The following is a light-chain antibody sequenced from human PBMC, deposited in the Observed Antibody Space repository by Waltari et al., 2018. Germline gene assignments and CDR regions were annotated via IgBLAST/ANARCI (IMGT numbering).Light chain of an antibody. J-gene: IGKJ2*01. CDR3: QQYGSPPYT. V-gene: IGKV3-20*01. CDR2: ASS. CDR1: QSVGSSY. Sequence: EIVLTQCPGTLSLSPGERATLSCRASQSVGSSYLAWFHQKPGQAPRLLIYASSSRATAIPDRFSGSGSGTDFTLTIHRLEPEDFAVYYCQQYGSPPYTFGQGTKLEIK.